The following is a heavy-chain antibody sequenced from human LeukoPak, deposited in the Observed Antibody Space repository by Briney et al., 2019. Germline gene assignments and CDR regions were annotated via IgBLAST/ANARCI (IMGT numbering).Heavy chain of an antibody. CDR1: GDSVSSNSAA. J-gene: IGHJ4*02. V-gene: IGHV6-1*01. CDR3: AKEGQLAGDFDY. D-gene: IGHD6-6*01. CDR2: TYYRSKWYN. Sequence: SQTLSLTCAISGDSVSSNSAAWNWIRQSPSRGLEWLGRTYYRSKWYNDYAVSVKSRMTINPDTSKNQFSLQLNSVTPEDTAVHYCAKEGQLAGDFDYWGQGTLVTVSS.